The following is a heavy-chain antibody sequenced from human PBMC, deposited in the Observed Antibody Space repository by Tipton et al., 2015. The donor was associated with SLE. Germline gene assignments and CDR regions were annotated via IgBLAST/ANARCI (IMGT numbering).Heavy chain of an antibody. V-gene: IGHV4-39*07. D-gene: IGHD2-15*01. J-gene: IGHJ4*02. CDR2: IYYSGST. CDR1: GGSISSSSYY. CDR3: ARGAGGSGVVDY. Sequence: LRLSCTVSGGSISSSSYYWGWIRQPPGKGLEWIGSIYYSGSTYYNPSLKSRVTISVDTSKNQFSLKLSSVTAADTAVYYCARGAGGSGVVDYWGQGTLVAVSS.